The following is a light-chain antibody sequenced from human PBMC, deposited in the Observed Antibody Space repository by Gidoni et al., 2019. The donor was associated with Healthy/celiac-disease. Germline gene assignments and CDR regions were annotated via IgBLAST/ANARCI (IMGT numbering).Light chain of an antibody. CDR2: DVS. Sequence: QSALTQPASVSGSPGQSLTIFCTGTSSDVGGYNYVSWYQQHPRKAPKLMIYDVSNGPSGVSNRFSGSKSGNTASLTISGLQAEDEADYYCSSYTSSSTLVFGGGTKLTV. CDR3: SSYTSSSTLV. V-gene: IGLV2-14*03. J-gene: IGLJ2*01. CDR1: SSDVGGYNY.